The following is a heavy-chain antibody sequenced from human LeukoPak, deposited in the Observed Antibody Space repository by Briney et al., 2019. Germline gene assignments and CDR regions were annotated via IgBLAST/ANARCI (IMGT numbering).Heavy chain of an antibody. V-gene: IGHV1-18*01. J-gene: IGHJ6*02. CDR1: GYTFTSYG. CDR3: ARDRRYSSSPKPMDV. D-gene: IGHD6-13*01. Sequence: ASVKVSCKSSGYTFTSYGISWVRLAPGQGLEWMGWISAYNGNTNYAQKLQGRVTMTTDTSTSTAYLELRSLRSDDTAGYYCARDRRYSSSPKPMDVWGQGTTVTVSS. CDR2: ISAYNGNT.